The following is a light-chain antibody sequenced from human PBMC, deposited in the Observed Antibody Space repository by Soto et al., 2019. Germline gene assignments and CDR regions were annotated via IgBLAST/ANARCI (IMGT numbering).Light chain of an antibody. V-gene: IGKV1-6*01. J-gene: IGKJ1*01. CDR2: GTS. Sequence: AIQMTQSPSSLSASVGDRVTITCRASQGIGTELGWYQQSPGKAPRLLIYGTSTLQYGVPSRFSSSGSDTDFTLIISSLQPEDFATYYCLQDSSYPRTFGQGTKV. CDR3: LQDSSYPRT. CDR1: QGIGTE.